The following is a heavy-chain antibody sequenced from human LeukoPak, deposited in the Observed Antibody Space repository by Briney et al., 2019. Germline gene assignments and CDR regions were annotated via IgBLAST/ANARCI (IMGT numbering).Heavy chain of an antibody. D-gene: IGHD3-3*01. CDR1: GGSISSYY. V-gene: IGHV4-59*01. Sequence: PSETLSLTCTVSGGSISSYYWSWIRQPPGKGLEWIGYIYYSGSTNYNPSRKSRVTISVDTSKNQFSLKLSSVTAADTAVYYCAGADYDFWSGYYTDYYYGMDVWGQGTTVTVSS. J-gene: IGHJ6*02. CDR3: AGADYDFWSGYYTDYYYGMDV. CDR2: IYYSGST.